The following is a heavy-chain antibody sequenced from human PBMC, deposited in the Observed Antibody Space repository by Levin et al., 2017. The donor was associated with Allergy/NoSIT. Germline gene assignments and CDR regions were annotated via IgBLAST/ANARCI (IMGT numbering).Heavy chain of an antibody. CDR3: ARDQYNWNYFDY. CDR2: ISAYNGNT. Sequence: GESLKISCKASGYTFTSYGISWVRQAPGQGLEWMGWISAYNGNTNYAQKLQGRVTMTTDTSTSTAYMELRSLRSDDTAVYYCARDQYNWNYFDYWGQGTLVTVSS. V-gene: IGHV1-18*01. CDR1: GYTFTSYG. D-gene: IGHD1-20*01. J-gene: IGHJ4*02.